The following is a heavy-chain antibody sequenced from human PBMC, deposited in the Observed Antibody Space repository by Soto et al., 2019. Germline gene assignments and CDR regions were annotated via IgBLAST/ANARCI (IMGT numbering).Heavy chain of an antibody. CDR1: VYSFTSYW. D-gene: IGHD6-13*01. V-gene: IGHV5-51*01. CDR3: ARLRQQLVSAFDP. Sequence: PGESLKISCKGSVYSFTSYWIGWVRQMPGKGLEWMGIIYPGDSDTRYSPSFQGQVTISADKSISTAYLQWSSLKASDTAMYYCARLRQQLVSAFDPWGQGALVTVSS. CDR2: IYPGDSDT. J-gene: IGHJ5*02.